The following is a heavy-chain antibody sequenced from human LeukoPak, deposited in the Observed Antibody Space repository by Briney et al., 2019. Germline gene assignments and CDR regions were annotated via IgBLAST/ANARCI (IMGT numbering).Heavy chain of an antibody. CDR1: GFTFSSYS. V-gene: IGHV3-21*01. CDR3: ASSHRFLEWLLSFDY. D-gene: IGHD3-3*01. CDR2: ISSSSSYI. Sequence: GGSLRLSCAASGFTFSSYSMNWVRQAPGKGLEWVSSISSSSSYIYYADSVKGRFTISRDNAKNSLYLRMNSLRAEDTAVYYCASSHRFLEWLLSFDYWGQGTLVTVSS. J-gene: IGHJ4*02.